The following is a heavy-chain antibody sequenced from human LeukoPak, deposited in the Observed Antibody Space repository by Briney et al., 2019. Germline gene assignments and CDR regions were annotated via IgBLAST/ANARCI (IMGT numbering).Heavy chain of an antibody. Sequence: SETLSLTCTVSGGSISSGSYYCSWIRQPAGKGLEWIGRIYTSGSTNYNPSLKSRVTISVDTSKNQFSLKLSSVTAADTALYYCATINPLDSYGWDYWGQGTLVTVSS. D-gene: IGHD5-18*01. CDR3: ATINPLDSYGWDY. CDR1: GGSISSGSYY. J-gene: IGHJ4*02. V-gene: IGHV4-61*02. CDR2: IYTSGST.